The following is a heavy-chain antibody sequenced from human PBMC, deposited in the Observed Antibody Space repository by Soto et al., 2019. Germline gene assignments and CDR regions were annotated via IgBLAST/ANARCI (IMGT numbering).Heavy chain of an antibody. CDR2: INPSGGST. Sequence: ASVKVSCKASGYTFTSYYMHWVRQAPGQGLEWMGIINPSGGSTSYAQKFQGRVTMTRDTSTSTVYMELSSLRSEDTAVYYCARSKPRDGYRGYIDYWGQGXLVTVSS. D-gene: IGHD5-12*01. V-gene: IGHV1-46*01. CDR3: ARSKPRDGYRGYIDY. CDR1: GYTFTSYY. J-gene: IGHJ4*02.